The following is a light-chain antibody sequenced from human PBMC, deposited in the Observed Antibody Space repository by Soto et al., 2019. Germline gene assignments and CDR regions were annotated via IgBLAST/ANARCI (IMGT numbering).Light chain of an antibody. CDR1: QSISSW. Sequence: DIPMTHSPSTLSASVGDRVTITCRASQSISSWLAWYQQKPGKSPKVLIYKASSLEGGVPSRFSGSGSGTEFTLTIKNLQPDDFATYYCQQYSSLPYTFGQGTKLEI. CDR3: QQYSSLPYT. CDR2: KAS. V-gene: IGKV1-5*03. J-gene: IGKJ2*01.